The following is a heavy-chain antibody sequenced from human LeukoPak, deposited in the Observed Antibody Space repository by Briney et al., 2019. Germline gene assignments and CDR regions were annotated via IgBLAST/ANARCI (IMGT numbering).Heavy chain of an antibody. J-gene: IGHJ4*02. V-gene: IGHV4-39*01. CDR2: IYYSGST. CDR3: ATPGYSSGWLPFDY. CDR1: GGSISSSSYY. Sequence: PSGTLSLTCTVSGGSISSSSYYWGWIRRPPGMGLEWIGSIYYSGSTYYNPSLKSRVTISVDTSKNQFSLNLTSVTAPDTAVYYCATPGYSSGWLPFDYWGQGALVTVSS. D-gene: IGHD6-19*01.